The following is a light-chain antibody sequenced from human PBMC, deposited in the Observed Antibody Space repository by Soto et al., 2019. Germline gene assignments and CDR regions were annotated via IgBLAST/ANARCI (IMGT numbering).Light chain of an antibody. Sequence: QSALTQPASVSGSPGQSITISCTGTSSDVGGYNYVSWYQQHPGKAPKLMIYEVSNRPSGVSNRFSGSKSGNTASLTSSGLQAEDDADYYCSSFTSINTWVFGGGTKLTVL. V-gene: IGLV2-14*01. CDR2: EVS. CDR1: SSDVGGYNY. J-gene: IGLJ3*02. CDR3: SSFTSINTWV.